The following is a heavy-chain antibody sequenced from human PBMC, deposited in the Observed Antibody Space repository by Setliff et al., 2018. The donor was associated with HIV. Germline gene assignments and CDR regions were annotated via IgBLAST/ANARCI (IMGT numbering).Heavy chain of an antibody. CDR3: ARGGRGFHDGYTLYYYYMDV. J-gene: IGHJ6*03. CDR1: GYTFTSYG. V-gene: IGHV1-18*01. CDR2: ISAYNGNT. Sequence: ASVKVSCKASGYTFTSYGLSWVRQAPGQGLEWVGWISAYNGNTNYAQKLQGRVTFTTDTSTSTAYMELRSLRSDDTAVYYCARGGRGFHDGYTLYYYYMDVWGKGATVTVSS. D-gene: IGHD5-18*01.